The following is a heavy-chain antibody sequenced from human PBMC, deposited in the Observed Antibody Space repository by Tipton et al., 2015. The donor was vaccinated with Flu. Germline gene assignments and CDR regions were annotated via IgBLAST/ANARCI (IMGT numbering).Heavy chain of an antibody. D-gene: IGHD1-26*01. CDR3: ARGGTYYSFDY. CDR2: IYINGGT. Sequence: TLSLTCTVSGDSISSSSYLWNWIRQPAGKGLEWIGHIYINGGTKYNPSLKSRVTMSVDTSKNHFSLKLRSATAADTAVYFCARGGTYYSFDYWGQGALVTVSS. CDR1: GDSISSSSYL. J-gene: IGHJ4*02. V-gene: IGHV4-61*09.